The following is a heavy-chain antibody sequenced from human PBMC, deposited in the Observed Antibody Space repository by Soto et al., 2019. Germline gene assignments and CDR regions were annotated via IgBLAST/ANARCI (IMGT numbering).Heavy chain of an antibody. D-gene: IGHD5-18*01. CDR3: ARGVGYSYGYGY. J-gene: IGHJ4*02. V-gene: IGHV3-7*01. Sequence: GGSLKLSCVASGFTFSSYWMSWVRQAPGKGLEWVANIKQDGSEKYYVDSVKGRFTISRDNAKNSLYLQMNSLRAEDTAVYYCARGVGYSYGYGYWGQGSLVTVSS. CDR1: GFTFSSYW. CDR2: IKQDGSEK.